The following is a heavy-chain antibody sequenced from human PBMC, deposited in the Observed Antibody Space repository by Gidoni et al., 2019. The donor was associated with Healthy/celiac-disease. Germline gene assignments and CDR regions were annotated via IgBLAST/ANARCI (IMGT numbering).Heavy chain of an antibody. J-gene: IGHJ5*02. D-gene: IGHD3-10*01. CDR3: AKAGYNLRDWFDP. Sequence: EVQLVESGGGLVQPGRSLRLSCAASGFTFDDYAMHWVRQAPGKGLEWVSVISWISGSIGYADSVKGRFTLSRDNAQNARYLQMSSLRAEDTALYYCAKAGYNLRDWFDPWGQGTLVTVS. V-gene: IGHV3-9*01. CDR1: GFTFDDYA. CDR2: ISWISGSI.